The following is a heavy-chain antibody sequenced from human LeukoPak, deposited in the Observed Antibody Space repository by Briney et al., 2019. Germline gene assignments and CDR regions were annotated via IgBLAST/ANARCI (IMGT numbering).Heavy chain of an antibody. Sequence: SETLYLTCTVSGGSLSSSSYYWGWIRQPPGKGLEWIGSIYYSGSTYYNPSLKSRVTISVDTSKNQFSLKLSSVTAADTAVYYCARDAEQWLVPMNWFDPWGQGTLVTVSS. V-gene: IGHV4-39*07. CDR2: IYYSGST. D-gene: IGHD6-19*01. J-gene: IGHJ5*02. CDR3: ARDAEQWLVPMNWFDP. CDR1: GGSLSSSSYY.